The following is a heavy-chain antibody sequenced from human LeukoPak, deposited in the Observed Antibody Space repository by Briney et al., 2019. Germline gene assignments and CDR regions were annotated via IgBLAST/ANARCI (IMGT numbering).Heavy chain of an antibody. V-gene: IGHV3-53*01. CDR2: IYSGGRT. Sequence: GGSLRPSCAASGFTVSSNYMSWVRQAPGKGLEWVSVIYSGGRTYYADSVKGRFTISRDNSKNTLYLQMNSLRAEDTAVYYCARTTYYYDSSGEKYYFDYWGQGTLVTVSS. CDR1: GFTVSSNY. J-gene: IGHJ4*02. CDR3: ARTTYYYDSSGEKYYFDY. D-gene: IGHD3-22*01.